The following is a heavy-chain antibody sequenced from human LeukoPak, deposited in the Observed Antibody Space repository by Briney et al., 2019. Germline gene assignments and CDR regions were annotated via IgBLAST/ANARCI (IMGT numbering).Heavy chain of an antibody. CDR2: INPDGSEK. D-gene: IGHD5-18*01. V-gene: IGHV3-7*01. J-gene: IGHJ4*02. CDR1: GFTFSSYS. CDR3: ARDLAYSRLDY. Sequence: GGSLRLSCAASGFTFSSYSMDWVRQAPGKGLEWVASINPDGSEKYSVDSVEGRFTISRDNAKNLLYLQVNSLRVEDTAFYYCARDLAYSRLDYWGQGMLVTVSS.